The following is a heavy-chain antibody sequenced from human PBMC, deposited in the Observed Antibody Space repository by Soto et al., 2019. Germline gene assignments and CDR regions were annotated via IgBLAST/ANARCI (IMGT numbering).Heavy chain of an antibody. Sequence: SETLSLTCTVSSDSISSYYWSWIRQPPGKRLEWMGYISYSGSTDYNPSLKSRVTISGDTSKNQFSLKVSSVTAADTAVYYCARGTSWQLPFDYWGQGTLVTVSS. J-gene: IGHJ4*02. CDR1: SDSISSYY. V-gene: IGHV4-59*01. CDR3: ARGTSWQLPFDY. D-gene: IGHD6-13*01. CDR2: ISYSGST.